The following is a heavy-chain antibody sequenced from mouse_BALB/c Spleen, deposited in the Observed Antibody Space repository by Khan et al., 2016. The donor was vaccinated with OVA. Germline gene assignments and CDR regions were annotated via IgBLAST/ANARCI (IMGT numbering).Heavy chain of an antibody. CDR1: GFTFSDYG. V-gene: IGHV5-15*02. J-gene: IGHJ3*01. CDR2: ISDLAYTF. D-gene: IGHD1-2*01. CDR3: ARGGGTAPFAY. Sequence: EVELVESGGGLVQPGGSRKLSCAASGFTFSDYGMAWVRQAPGKGPEGVAFISDLAYTFYYADTVTGRFTLSRENAKNTLYLEMSSLRSGDTAMYYCARGGGTAPFAYWGQGTLVTVSA.